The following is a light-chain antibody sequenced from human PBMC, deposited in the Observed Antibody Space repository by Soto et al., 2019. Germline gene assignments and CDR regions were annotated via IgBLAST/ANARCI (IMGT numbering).Light chain of an antibody. CDR2: STS. V-gene: IGKV3-20*01. J-gene: IGKJ1*01. Sequence: EIVLTQSPGTLPLSPGERAILSCRASQSVSSSYLAWYQQRPGQAPRLLMYSTSNRATGIPDKFSGSGSGTDFTLTINGLEPEDFAVYYCQQYGSSQTFGQGTKVDIK. CDR3: QQYGSSQT. CDR1: QSVSSSY.